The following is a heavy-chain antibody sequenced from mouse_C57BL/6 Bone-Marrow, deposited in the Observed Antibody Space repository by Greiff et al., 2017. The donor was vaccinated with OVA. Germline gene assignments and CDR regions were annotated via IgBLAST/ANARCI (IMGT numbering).Heavy chain of an antibody. Sequence: QVQLQQPGAELVKPGASVKLSCKASGYTFTSYWMQWVKQRPGQGLEWIGEIDPSDSYTNYNQKFKGKATLTVDTSSSTAYMQLSSLTSEDSAVDYCAREGLGGDYWGQGTTLTVSS. CDR1: GYTFTSYW. CDR2: IDPSDSYT. V-gene: IGHV1-50*01. CDR3: AREGLGGDY. J-gene: IGHJ2*01. D-gene: IGHD3-3*01.